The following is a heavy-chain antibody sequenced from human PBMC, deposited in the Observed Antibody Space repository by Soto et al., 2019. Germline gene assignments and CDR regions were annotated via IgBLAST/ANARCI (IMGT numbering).Heavy chain of an antibody. CDR2: INPNSGGT. Sequence: GASVKVSCKASGYTFTGYYMHWVRQAPGQGLEWMGWINPNSGGTNYAQKFQGRVTITADESTSTAYMELSSLRSDDTAVYYCARDVLVGYSSGWHSYRNSVGGMDVWGQGTTVTVSS. CDR3: ARDVLVGYSSGWHSYRNSVGGMDV. CDR1: GYTFTGYY. J-gene: IGHJ6*02. D-gene: IGHD6-19*01. V-gene: IGHV1-2*02.